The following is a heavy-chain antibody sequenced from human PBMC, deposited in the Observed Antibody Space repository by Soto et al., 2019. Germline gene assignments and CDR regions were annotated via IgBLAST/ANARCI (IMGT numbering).Heavy chain of an antibody. CDR1: GFSFSTXX. J-gene: IGHJ4*02. Sequence: QXQLVXSXGXVVQPXXSXXLSCAASGFSFSTXXMHWVRQAPGKGLEWVAVIWYDGSKKYYAESVKGRFTISRDNFNNMLYLQMNNLRAEDTAVYYCARLLAWKLDYWGQGTLVTVSS. V-gene: IGHV3-33*01. CDR2: IWYDGSKK. CDR3: ARLLAWKLDY. D-gene: IGHD1-1*01.